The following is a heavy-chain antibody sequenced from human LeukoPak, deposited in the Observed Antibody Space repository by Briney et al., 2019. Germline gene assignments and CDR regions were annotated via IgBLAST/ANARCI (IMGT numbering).Heavy chain of an antibody. J-gene: IGHJ4*02. V-gene: IGHV1-2*02. D-gene: IGHD3-22*01. CDR1: GYTFTGYY. CDR3: ARERVGSSGYYIDY. CDR2: INPNSGGT. Sequence: GASVKVSCKASGYTFTGYYMHWVRQAPGQGLEWMGWINPNSGGTNYAQKFQGRVTMTRDTSISTAYMELSRLRSDDTAVYYCARERVGSSGYYIDYWGQGTLVTVSS.